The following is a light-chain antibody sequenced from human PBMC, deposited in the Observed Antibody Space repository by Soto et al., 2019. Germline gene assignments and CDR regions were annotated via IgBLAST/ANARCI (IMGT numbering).Light chain of an antibody. CDR3: CSFAGSNPFPYV. Sequence: QSALTQPASVSGSAGQSITISCTGTISDVGSHNLVSWYQQYPGKAPKLIIYEVSERPSGVSSRFSGSKSGITASLTVSGLQPDDEADYYCCSFAGSNPFPYVFGSGTKVTVL. J-gene: IGLJ1*01. V-gene: IGLV2-23*02. CDR1: ISDVGSHNL. CDR2: EVS.